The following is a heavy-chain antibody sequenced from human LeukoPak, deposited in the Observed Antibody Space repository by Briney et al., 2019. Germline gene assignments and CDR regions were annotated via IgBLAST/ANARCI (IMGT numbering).Heavy chain of an antibody. CDR3: ARFLIGGGSPHYFDY. CDR2: ISTYNGYT. J-gene: IGHJ4*02. V-gene: IGHV1-18*01. CDR1: GYTFTAYT. Sequence: ASVKVSCKASGYTFTAYTISWVRQAPGQGLEWMGWISTYNGYTDYTQKLQGRLTMTTDTSTSTAYMELMSLRSDDTAVYYCARFLIGGGSPHYFDYWGQGTLVTVSS. D-gene: IGHD2-15*01.